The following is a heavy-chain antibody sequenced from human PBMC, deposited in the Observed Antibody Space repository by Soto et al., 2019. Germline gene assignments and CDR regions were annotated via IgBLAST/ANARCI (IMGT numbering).Heavy chain of an antibody. CDR1: GGTFSSYT. Sequence: QVQLVQSGAEVKKPGSSVKVSCKASGGTFSSYTISWVRQAPGQGLEWMGRIIPILGIANYAQKFQGRVTITADKSTSTAYMELSSLRSEDTAVYYCARDRPAYYYGSGSHASWYYGMDVWGQGTTVTVS. D-gene: IGHD3-10*01. V-gene: IGHV1-69*08. J-gene: IGHJ6*02. CDR2: IIPILGIA. CDR3: ARDRPAYYYGSGSHASWYYGMDV.